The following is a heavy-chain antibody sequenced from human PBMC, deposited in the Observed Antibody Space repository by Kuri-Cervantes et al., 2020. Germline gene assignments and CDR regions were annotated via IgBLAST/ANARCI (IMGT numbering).Heavy chain of an antibody. V-gene: IGHV3-23*01. CDR3: AKGIGDYYPPIFDY. D-gene: IGHD4-17*01. CDR2: ISATGSST. J-gene: IGHJ4*02. Sequence: GGSLRLSCAASGFSFNNYPMSWVRQAPGKGLEWVSAISATGSSTFYTDSVKGRFTFSKDNPKNTVYLQMNSLRAEDTALYYCAKGIGDYYPPIFDYWGQGTLVTVSS. CDR1: GFSFNNYP.